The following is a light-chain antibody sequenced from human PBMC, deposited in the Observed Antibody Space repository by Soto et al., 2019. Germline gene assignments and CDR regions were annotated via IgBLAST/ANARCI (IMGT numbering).Light chain of an antibody. Sequence: EIVLTQYPGTLSLSPGERATLSCRASQSVSSSYLAWYQQKPGQAPRLLIYGASSRATGIPDRFSGSGSGTDFTLTISRLEPEDVAVYYCQQYGSSLFGPVTKVDIK. CDR3: QQYGSSL. V-gene: IGKV3-20*01. CDR1: QSVSSSY. J-gene: IGKJ3*01. CDR2: GAS.